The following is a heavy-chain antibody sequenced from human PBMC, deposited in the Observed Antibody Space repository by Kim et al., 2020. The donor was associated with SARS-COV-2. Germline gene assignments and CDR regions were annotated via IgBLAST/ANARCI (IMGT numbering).Heavy chain of an antibody. D-gene: IGHD6-19*01. CDR3: AKDTNSGWYYYYYYGMDV. Sequence: GGSLRLSCAASGFTFSSYAMSWVRQAPGKGLEWVSAISGSGGSTYYADSVKGRFTISRDNSKNTLYLQMNSLRAEDTAVYYCAKDTNSGWYYYYYYGMDVWGQGTTVTVSS. CDR1: GFTFSSYA. J-gene: IGHJ6*02. CDR2: ISGSGGST. V-gene: IGHV3-23*01.